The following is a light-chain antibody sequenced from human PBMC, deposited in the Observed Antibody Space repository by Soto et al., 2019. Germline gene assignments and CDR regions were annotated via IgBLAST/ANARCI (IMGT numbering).Light chain of an antibody. J-gene: IGKJ3*01. CDR1: QSLGSY. Sequence: EIVLTQSTGTLSLSPGEGATLSCRASQSLGSYLAWYQQKPGQPPRLLIYGASSRATGVPDRFSGTGSGTDFTLTISRLEPEDFAVYYCQQYGASPFTFGPGTKVDIK. CDR3: QQYGASPFT. CDR2: GAS. V-gene: IGKV3-20*01.